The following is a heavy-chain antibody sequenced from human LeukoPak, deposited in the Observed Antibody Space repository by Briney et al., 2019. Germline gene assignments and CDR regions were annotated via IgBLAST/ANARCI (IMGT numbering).Heavy chain of an antibody. CDR2: ISWNSGSI. V-gene: IGHV3-9*01. CDR3: AKVYRGSGSYYPYFDY. D-gene: IGHD3-10*01. CDR1: GFTFDDYA. Sequence: GGSLRLSCAASGFTFDDYAMHWVRQAPGKGLEWVSGISWNSGSIGYADSVTGRFTISRDNAKSSLYLQMNSLRAEDTALYYCAKVYRGSGSYYPYFDYWGQGTLVTVSS. J-gene: IGHJ4*02.